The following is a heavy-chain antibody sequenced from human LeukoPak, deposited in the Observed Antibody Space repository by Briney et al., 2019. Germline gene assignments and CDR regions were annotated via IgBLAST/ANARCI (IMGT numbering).Heavy chain of an antibody. V-gene: IGHV3-53*01. CDR2: IYSGGST. D-gene: IGHD1-26*01. Sequence: PGGSLRLSCAASGFTVSSNYMSWVRQAPGKGLEWVSVIYSGGSTYYADSVKGRFTISRDNSKNTLYLQMNSLRAEDTAVYYCARDLSVGATDYWGQGTLVTVSA. CDR1: GFTVSSNY. J-gene: IGHJ4*02. CDR3: ARDLSVGATDY.